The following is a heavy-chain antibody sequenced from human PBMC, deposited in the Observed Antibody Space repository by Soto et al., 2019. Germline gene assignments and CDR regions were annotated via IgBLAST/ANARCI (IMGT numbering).Heavy chain of an antibody. CDR2: IIPIFGTA. D-gene: IGHD4-17*01. Sequence: QVQLVQSGAEVQKPGSSVKVSCKASGGTFSSYAISWVRQAPGQGLEWMGGIIPIFGTANYAQKFQGRVTITADESTSTAYMELSSLRSEDTAVYYCARASAYGDYTTVRWFDPWGQGTLVTVSS. CDR1: GGTFSSYA. J-gene: IGHJ5*02. CDR3: ARASAYGDYTTVRWFDP. V-gene: IGHV1-69*01.